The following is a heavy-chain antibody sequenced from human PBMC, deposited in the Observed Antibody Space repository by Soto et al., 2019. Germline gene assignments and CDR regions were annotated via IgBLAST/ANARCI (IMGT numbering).Heavy chain of an antibody. J-gene: IGHJ4*02. CDR2: ISYDGSNK. V-gene: IGHV3-30*03. CDR1: GFTFSSNG. Sequence: QVQLVESGGGVVQPGRSLRLSCAASGFTFSSNGMHWARQAPGKGLEWVAVISYDGSNKFYADSVKGRFTISRDNSKNTLYLQMNNLRTEDTAVCYCARDRDGSGRGYSDYWGQATLVTVSS. CDR3: ARDRDGSGRGYSDY. D-gene: IGHD5-12*01.